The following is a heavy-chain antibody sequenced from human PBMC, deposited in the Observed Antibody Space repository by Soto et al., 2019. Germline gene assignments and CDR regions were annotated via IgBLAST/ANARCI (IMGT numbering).Heavy chain of an antibody. CDR2: IYHSGST. J-gene: IGHJ5*02. Sequence: PSETLSLTCAVSGGSISSGGYSWSWIRQPPGKGLEWIGYIYHSGSTYYNPSLKSRVTISVDRSKNQFSLKLSSVTAADTAVYYCARVRFWSGYPSQNWFDPWGQGTLVTVSS. D-gene: IGHD3-3*01. CDR1: GGSISSGGYS. V-gene: IGHV4-30-2*01. CDR3: ARVRFWSGYPSQNWFDP.